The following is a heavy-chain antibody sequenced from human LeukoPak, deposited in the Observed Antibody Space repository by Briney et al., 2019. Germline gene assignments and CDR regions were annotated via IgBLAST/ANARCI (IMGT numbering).Heavy chain of an antibody. CDR2: IYTGGDT. Sequence: GGSLRLSCAASGFTVSSNYMSWVRQAPGKGLEWVSGIYTGGDTYYADSVKDRFTISRDNSKNSLYLQMNSLRAEDTAVYYCARDRPRIAAAGTPIDYWGQGTLVTVSS. CDR1: GFTVSSNY. D-gene: IGHD6-13*01. J-gene: IGHJ4*02. V-gene: IGHV3-66*01. CDR3: ARDRPRIAAAGTPIDY.